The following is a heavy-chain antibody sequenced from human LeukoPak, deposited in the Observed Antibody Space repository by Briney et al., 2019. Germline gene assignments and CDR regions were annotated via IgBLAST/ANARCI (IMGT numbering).Heavy chain of an antibody. V-gene: IGHV3-33*06. CDR2: ICSDGNHK. D-gene: IGHD1-26*01. Sequence: GRSLRLSCAASGFTFSSYGMHWVRQAPGKGLEWVAVICSDGNHKYYADSVKGRFTISRDNSKSTLYLQMNSLRAEDTAVYYCVKDLVNFDYWGQGTLVTVSS. J-gene: IGHJ4*02. CDR1: GFTFSSYG. CDR3: VKDLVNFDY.